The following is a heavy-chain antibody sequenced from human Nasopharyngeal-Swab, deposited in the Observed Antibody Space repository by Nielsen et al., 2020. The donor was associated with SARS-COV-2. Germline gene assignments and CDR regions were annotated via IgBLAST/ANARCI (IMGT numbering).Heavy chain of an antibody. Sequence: SVKVSCKASGFTFTSSAVQGVRQARGQRLEWIGWIVVGSGNTNYAQKFQERATITRDMSTSTAYMELSSLRSEDTAVYYCAAAKAARQGYYYYGMDVWGQGTTVTVSS. J-gene: IGHJ6*02. CDR3: AAAKAARQGYYYYGMDV. CDR2: IVVGSGNT. CDR1: GFTFTSSA. D-gene: IGHD6-6*01. V-gene: IGHV1-58*01.